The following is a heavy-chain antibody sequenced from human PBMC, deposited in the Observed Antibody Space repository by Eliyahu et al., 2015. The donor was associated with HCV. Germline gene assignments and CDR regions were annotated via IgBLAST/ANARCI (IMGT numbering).Heavy chain of an antibody. Sequence: QVQLVESGGGLVKXGGSLRLSCAAXGFXFSXXSRSWIRQAPGKGVGGVSYISSSGSTXYYADSVKGRFTIXRDNAKNSLYLQMNSLRAEDXAVYYCARDIGLAPQQSPYYGMDVWGQGTTVTVSS. D-gene: IGHD3-10*01. CDR3: ARDIGLAPQQSPYYGMDV. CDR1: GFXFSXXS. V-gene: IGHV3-11*04. CDR2: ISSSGSTX. J-gene: IGHJ6*02.